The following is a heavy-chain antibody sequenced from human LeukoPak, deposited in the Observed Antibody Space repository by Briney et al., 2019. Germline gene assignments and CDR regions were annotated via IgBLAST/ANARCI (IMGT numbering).Heavy chain of an antibody. CDR2: IKSDGSNT. D-gene: IGHD4-17*01. Sequence: GGSLRLSCAASGFTFSSYWMHWVRQAPGKGLVWVSRIKSDGSNTNYADSVKGRFTISRDNAKNSLYLQMNSLRAEDTAVYYCASDPPGYGDYDEVGYFQHWGQGTLVTVSS. V-gene: IGHV3-74*01. CDR3: ASDPPGYGDYDEVGYFQH. CDR1: GFTFSSYW. J-gene: IGHJ1*01.